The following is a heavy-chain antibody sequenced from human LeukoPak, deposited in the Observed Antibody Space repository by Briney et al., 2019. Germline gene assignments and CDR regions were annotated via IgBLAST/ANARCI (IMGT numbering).Heavy chain of an antibody. CDR1: GYTFTGYY. Sequence: SVKVSCKASGYTFTGYYMHWVRQAPGQGLEWMGWINPNSGGTNYAQKFQGRVTMTRDTSISTAYMELSSLRSEDTAVYYCARGGGYNEPFDYWGQGTLVTVSS. CDR3: ARGGGYNEPFDY. V-gene: IGHV1-2*02. CDR2: INPNSGGT. D-gene: IGHD5-24*01. J-gene: IGHJ4*02.